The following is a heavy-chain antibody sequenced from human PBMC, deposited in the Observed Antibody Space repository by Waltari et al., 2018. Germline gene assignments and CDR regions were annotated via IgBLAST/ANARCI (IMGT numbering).Heavy chain of an antibody. J-gene: IGHJ4*02. CDR3: GRGRGELELEPLFDD. CDR2: KYSEGIA. Sequence: QVQLQESGPGLVKPWETLSLTCTVSGCPRSRVYWTWIRQVAGKGLEWIGYKYSEGIANYNPSRRSRVDSSEDKSKSQFFLRLASVTAADSAIYYCGRGRGELELEPLFDDWGQGTLVTVSS. D-gene: IGHD1-7*01. CDR1: GCPRSRVY. V-gene: IGHV4-59*01.